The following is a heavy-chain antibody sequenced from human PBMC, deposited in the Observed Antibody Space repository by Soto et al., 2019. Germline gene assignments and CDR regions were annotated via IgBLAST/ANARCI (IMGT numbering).Heavy chain of an antibody. CDR1: GFTLDDYA. CDR3: AKGGPDGFCSGGRCYFDY. V-gene: IGHV3-9*01. D-gene: IGHD2-15*01. J-gene: IGHJ4*02. CDR2: ISWNSNII. Sequence: QLVDSGGGLVQLGRSLRLSCAASGFTLDDYAMHWVRRVPGKGLEWVSSISWNSNIIGYADSVKGRFTISRDNAKNSLYLQMNSLRPEDTALYYCAKGGPDGFCSGGRCYFDYWGQGTLVTVSS.